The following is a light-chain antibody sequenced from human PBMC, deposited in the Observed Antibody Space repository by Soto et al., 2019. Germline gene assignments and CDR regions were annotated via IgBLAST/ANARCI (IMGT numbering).Light chain of an antibody. V-gene: IGKV3-15*01. J-gene: IGKJ5*01. CDR1: QSVSSN. Sequence: EIVVTQSPGSRSLPAGERATPSLRSSQSVSSNLAWYPQKPGQAPRLLIYVASTRATGLPARFSGSGSGTEFTLTISSLQSEDRAVYHWQEYNNWPIDFGQGTRLEIK. CDR2: VAS. CDR3: QEYNNWPID.